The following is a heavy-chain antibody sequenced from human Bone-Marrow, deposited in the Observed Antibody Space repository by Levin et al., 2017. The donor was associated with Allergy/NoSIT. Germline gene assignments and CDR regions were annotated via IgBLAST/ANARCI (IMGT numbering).Heavy chain of an antibody. CDR1: GFTFSSYW. CDR2: INQDGSEK. V-gene: IGHV3-7*04. J-gene: IGHJ4*02. CDR3: ARPYCGGDCYSDY. D-gene: IGHD2-21*02. Sequence: GESLKISCAASGFTFSSYWMSWVRQAPGTGLEWVANINQDGSEKYYVDSVKGRFTISRDNAKNSLYLQMNSLRAEDTAVYYCARPYCGGDCYSDYWGQGTLVTVSS.